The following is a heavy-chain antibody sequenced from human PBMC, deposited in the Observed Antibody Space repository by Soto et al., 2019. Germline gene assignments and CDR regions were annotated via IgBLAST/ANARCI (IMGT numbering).Heavy chain of an antibody. Sequence: HPGGSLRLSCAASGFTFSSYGMHWVRQAPGKGLEWVAVISYDGSNKYYADSVKGRFTISRDNSKNTLYLQMNSLRAEDTAVYYCAKDHASSIANYWGQGTLVTVSS. D-gene: IGHD6-6*01. CDR1: GFTFSSYG. CDR3: AKDHASSIANY. J-gene: IGHJ4*02. V-gene: IGHV3-30*18. CDR2: ISYDGSNK.